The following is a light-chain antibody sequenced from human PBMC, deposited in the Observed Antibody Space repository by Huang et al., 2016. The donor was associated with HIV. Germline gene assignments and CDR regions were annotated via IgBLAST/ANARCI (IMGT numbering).Light chain of an antibody. J-gene: IGKJ2*01. V-gene: IGKV1-5*03. CDR3: QQYSRSAT. Sequence: DIQMTQSPSTLSAAVGDRVTITCRASQSVTIWLAWFQKKPGKAPKLLIYKASTLESGVPSRFSGSGSGTEFTLTIDSLQPDDVATYYCQQYSRSATFGQGTKLEIK. CDR1: QSVTIW. CDR2: KAS.